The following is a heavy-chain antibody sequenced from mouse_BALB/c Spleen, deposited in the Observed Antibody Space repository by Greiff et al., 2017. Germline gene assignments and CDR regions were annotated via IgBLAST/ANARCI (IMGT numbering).Heavy chain of an antibody. CDR3: TRPFITAVVGAMDY. Sequence: VQLQQSGTVLVRPGASVKMSCKASGYTFTSYWMHWVKQRPGQGLEWIGAIYPGNSDTSYNQKFKGKAKLTAVTSTSTAYMELSSLTNEDSAVYDCTRPFITAVVGAMDYWGQGTSVTVSA. V-gene: IGHV1-5*01. CDR1: GYTFTSYW. J-gene: IGHJ4*01. CDR2: IYPGNSDT. D-gene: IGHD1-1*01.